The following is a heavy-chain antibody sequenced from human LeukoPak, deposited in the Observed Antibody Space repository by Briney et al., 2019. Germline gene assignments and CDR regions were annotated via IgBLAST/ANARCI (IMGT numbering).Heavy chain of an antibody. CDR1: GYTFTSYG. V-gene: IGHV1-18*01. J-gene: IGHJ5*02. Sequence: ASVKVSCKASGYTFTSYGISWVRQAPGQGLEWMGWISAYNGNTNYAQKLQGRVTMTTDTSTSTAYMELRSLRSDDTAVYYCAREGTGTTRGHWFDPWGQGTLVTVPS. CDR3: AREGTGTTRGHWFDP. CDR2: ISAYNGNT. D-gene: IGHD1-14*01.